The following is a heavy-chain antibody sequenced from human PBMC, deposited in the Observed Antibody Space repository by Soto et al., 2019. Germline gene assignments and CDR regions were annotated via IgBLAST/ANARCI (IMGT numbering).Heavy chain of an antibody. CDR3: ARGLISGSHYSGGWYYFDS. J-gene: IGHJ4*02. D-gene: IGHD1-26*01. V-gene: IGHV4-34*01. CDR2: INHSGSA. Sequence: SEPLSLTCDVDGGSFSDYIWTWIRQTQGKGLQWIGQINHSGSANYNPSLKSRVTISVHTSSSQFSLELSSVTAADTAVYYCARGLISGSHYSGGWYYFDSWCQGTQVTVS. CDR1: GGSFSDYI.